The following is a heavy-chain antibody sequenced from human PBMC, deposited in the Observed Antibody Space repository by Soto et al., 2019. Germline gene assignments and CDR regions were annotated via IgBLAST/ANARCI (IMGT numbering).Heavy chain of an antibody. Sequence: QLQLQESGPGLVKPSETLSLTCTVSGGSISSSGYYWGWIRQPPGKGLEWIGNIYYSGSTNYNPSLKSRVTVSVATSKNQFSLNVSSVTAADSAGYYCARRSYYGSGSIFDYWGQGTLVTVSS. V-gene: IGHV4-39*01. CDR2: IYYSGST. D-gene: IGHD3-10*01. J-gene: IGHJ4*02. CDR1: GGSISSSGYY. CDR3: ARRSYYGSGSIFDY.